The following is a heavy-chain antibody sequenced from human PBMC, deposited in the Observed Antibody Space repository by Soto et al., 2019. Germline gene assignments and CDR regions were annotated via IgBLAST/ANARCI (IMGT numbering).Heavy chain of an antibody. Sequence: GGSLRLSCAASGFTFSIYAMTWVRQAPGKGLEWVSAISGSGGSTYYADSVKGRFTISRDSSKNTLYLQMNSLRAEDTAVYYCAKGNSWSPALVLDIWGQGTMVTVSS. CDR1: GFTFSIYA. J-gene: IGHJ3*02. CDR3: AKGNSWSPALVLDI. D-gene: IGHD2-8*01. CDR2: ISGSGGST. V-gene: IGHV3-23*01.